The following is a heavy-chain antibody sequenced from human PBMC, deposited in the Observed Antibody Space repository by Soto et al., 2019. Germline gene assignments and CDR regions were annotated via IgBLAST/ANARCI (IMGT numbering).Heavy chain of an antibody. CDR2: IYPSGST. Sequence: QVQVQESGPGLVKPSETLSLTCTVSGDSVTSFYWNWIRQPAGQGLECIGRIYPSGSTIYNPSLENRVSMSVDRSRDQVSLTFSYVTAADTAFYYCARDEYSSQRGAFDLCGQGTLVTVSS. CDR1: GDSVTSFY. D-gene: IGHD6-19*01. V-gene: IGHV4-4*07. J-gene: IGHJ3*01. CDR3: ARDEYSSQRGAFDL.